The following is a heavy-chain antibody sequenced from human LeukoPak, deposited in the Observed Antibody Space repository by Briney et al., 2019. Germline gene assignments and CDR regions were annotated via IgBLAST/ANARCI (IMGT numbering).Heavy chain of an antibody. J-gene: IGHJ3*02. CDR3: TRPSYYDSRGYSTNGFDI. V-gene: IGHV3-72*01. D-gene: IGHD3-22*01. CDR2: NRDKSKSYTT. CDR1: GFTVSDHY. Sequence: GGSLRLSCVASGFTVSDHYIDWVRQAPGKGLEWVGRNRDKSKSYTTDYAASVRGRFTISRDDSKNSLYLQMYSLKTEDTAVYFCTRPSYYDSRGYSTNGFDIWGQGTMVTVSS.